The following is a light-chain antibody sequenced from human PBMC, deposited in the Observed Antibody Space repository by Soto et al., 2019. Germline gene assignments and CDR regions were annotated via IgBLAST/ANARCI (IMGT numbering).Light chain of an antibody. Sequence: DIQLTQSPSFLSASVGDRVTITCRASQGISSYLAWYQQKPRKAPKLLIYAASTLQSGVTSRFSGSVSGTEFTLTISRLQPEDFANYYCQHLNSYPRTFGPGTKVDIK. CDR3: QHLNSYPRT. CDR1: QGISSY. CDR2: AAS. J-gene: IGKJ3*01. V-gene: IGKV1-9*01.